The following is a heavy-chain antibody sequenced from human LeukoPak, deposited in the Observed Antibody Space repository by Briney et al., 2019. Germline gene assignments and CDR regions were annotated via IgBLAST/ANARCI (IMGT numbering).Heavy chain of an antibody. D-gene: IGHD3-16*01. CDR3: ARGYVRRTYYYYMDV. V-gene: IGHV1-18*01. J-gene: IGHJ6*03. CDR1: GYTFTSYG. CDR2: ISAYNGNT. Sequence: ASVKVSCKASGYTFTSYGISWVRQAPGQGLEWMGWISAYNGNTNYAQKLQGRVTMTTDTSTSTAYMELRSLRSDDTAVYYCARGYVRRTYYYYMDVWGKGTTVTIFS.